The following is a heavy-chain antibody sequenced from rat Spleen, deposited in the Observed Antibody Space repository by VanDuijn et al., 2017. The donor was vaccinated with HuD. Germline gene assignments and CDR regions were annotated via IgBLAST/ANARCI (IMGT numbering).Heavy chain of an antibody. CDR3: VKDRGEYNNLFDY. CDR2: ISYDGSST. V-gene: IGHV5-29*01. Sequence: EVQLVDHGGALVPPGRSLKLSCAPSGFTFSIYGMAWVRQAPTKGLEWVATISYDGSSTYYRDSVKGRFTISRDNPKSTLYLQMDSLRSEDTATYYCVKDRGEYNNLFDYWGQGVMVTVSS. D-gene: IGHD1-10*01. CDR1: GFTFSIYG. J-gene: IGHJ2*01.